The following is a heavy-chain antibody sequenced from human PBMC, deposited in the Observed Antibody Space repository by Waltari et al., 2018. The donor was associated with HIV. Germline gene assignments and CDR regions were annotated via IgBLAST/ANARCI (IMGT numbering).Heavy chain of an antibody. V-gene: IGHV3-30*18. D-gene: IGHD3-22*01. Sequence: QVRLVESGGGVVQPGRPLTVSCAASGFTFRSSAMLWVRQAPGKGLEWVALISYDGSKKYFADSVKGRFTISRDNSKRTLFLQMNSLRTEDTAVYFCAKAKDTGGYYYYFDYWGQGVLVTVSS. J-gene: IGHJ4*02. CDR3: AKAKDTGGYYYYFDY. CDR1: GFTFRSSA. CDR2: ISYDGSKK.